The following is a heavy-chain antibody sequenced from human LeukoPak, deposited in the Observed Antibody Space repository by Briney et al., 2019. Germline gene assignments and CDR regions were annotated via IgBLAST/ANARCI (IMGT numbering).Heavy chain of an antibody. V-gene: IGHV4-61*02. CDR2: IYTSGST. D-gene: IGHD5-18*01. Sequence: SETLSLTCTVTGGSISSGSYYWSWIRQPAGKGLECIGRIYTSGSTNYNLSLKSRVTISVDTSKNQFSLKLSSVTAADTAVYYCARASSYGFFVIDYWGQGTLVTISS. CDR3: ARASSYGFFVIDY. J-gene: IGHJ4*02. CDR1: GGSISSGSYY.